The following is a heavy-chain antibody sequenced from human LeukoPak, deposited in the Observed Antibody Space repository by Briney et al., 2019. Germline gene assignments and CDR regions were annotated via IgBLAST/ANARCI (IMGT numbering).Heavy chain of an antibody. CDR3: ARYPRWPRFGVVIMRLDP. J-gene: IGHJ5*02. CDR1: GGSISSGGYY. D-gene: IGHD3-3*01. V-gene: IGHV4-30-2*01. Sequence: SETLSLTCTVSGGSISSGGYYWSWIRQPPGKGLEWIGYIYHSGSTYYNPSLKSRVTISVDRSKNQFSLKLSSVTAADTAVYYCARYPRWPRFGVVIMRLDPWGQGTLVTVSS. CDR2: IYHSGST.